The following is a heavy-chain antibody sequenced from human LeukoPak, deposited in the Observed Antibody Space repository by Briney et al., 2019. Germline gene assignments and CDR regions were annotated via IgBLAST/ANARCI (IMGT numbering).Heavy chain of an antibody. Sequence: PSETLSLTCAVYGGSFSGYYWSWIRQPPGKGLEWIGEINHSGSTNYNPSLKSRVTISVDTPKNQFSLKLSSVTAADTAVYYCARAPGVAAPFDYWGQGTWSPSPQ. V-gene: IGHV4-34*01. D-gene: IGHD2-15*01. CDR3: ARAPGVAAPFDY. J-gene: IGHJ4*02. CDR1: GGSFSGYY. CDR2: INHSGST.